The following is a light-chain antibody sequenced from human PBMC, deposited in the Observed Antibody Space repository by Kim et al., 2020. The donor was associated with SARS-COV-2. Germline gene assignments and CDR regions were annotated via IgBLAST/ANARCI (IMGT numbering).Light chain of an antibody. J-gene: IGKJ2*01. V-gene: IGKV1-5*01. CDR2: DAS. CDR3: QHYQTYPFT. Sequence: SASVGDRVTITCRASQSLITWLAWYQQKPRKAPTLLIYDASTLGSGVPSRFSGSGSGTEFTLTISSLQPDDFATYYCQHYQTYPFTFGQGTKLQI. CDR1: QSLITW.